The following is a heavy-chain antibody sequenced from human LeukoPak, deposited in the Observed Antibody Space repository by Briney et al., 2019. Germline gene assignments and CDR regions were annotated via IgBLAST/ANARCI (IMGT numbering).Heavy chain of an antibody. V-gene: IGHV1-46*01. CDR3: ARPGGNYAFDI. J-gene: IGHJ3*02. Sequence: ASVKVSCKASGYTFTSYSMHWVRQAPGQGLEWMGIINPSGGSTSYAQEFQGRVTMTRDTSTSTVYMEMSSLRSEDTAVYYCARPGGNYAFDIWGQGTVVTVSS. D-gene: IGHD4-23*01. CDR2: INPSGGST. CDR1: GYTFTSYS.